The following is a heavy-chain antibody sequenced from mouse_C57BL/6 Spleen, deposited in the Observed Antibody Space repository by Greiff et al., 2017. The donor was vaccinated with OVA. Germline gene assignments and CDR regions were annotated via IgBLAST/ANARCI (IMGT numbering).Heavy chain of an antibody. Sequence: EVQGVESGGGLVKPGGSLKLSCAASGFTFSDYGMHWVRKAPEKGLEWVAYISSGSSTIYYADTVKGPFTISRDNAKNTLFLQMTSLRSEDTAMYYCARSPHYYGSSYYYFDYWGQGTTLTVSS. CDR1: GFTFSDYG. CDR2: ISSGSSTI. CDR3: ARSPHYYGSSYYYFDY. J-gene: IGHJ2*01. V-gene: IGHV5-17*01. D-gene: IGHD1-1*01.